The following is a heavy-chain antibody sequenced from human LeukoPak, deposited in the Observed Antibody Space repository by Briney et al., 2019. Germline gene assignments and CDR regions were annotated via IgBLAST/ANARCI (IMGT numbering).Heavy chain of an antibody. J-gene: IGHJ5*02. CDR2: INHSGST. CDR1: GGSISSYY. CDR3: ARAAGIAAAGRRWFDP. V-gene: IGHV4-34*01. Sequence: SETLSLTCTVSGGSISSYYWSWIRQPPGKGLEWIGEINHSGSTNYNPSLKSRVTISVDTSKNQFSLKLSSVTAADTAVYYCARAAGIAAAGRRWFDPWGQGTLVTVSS. D-gene: IGHD6-13*01.